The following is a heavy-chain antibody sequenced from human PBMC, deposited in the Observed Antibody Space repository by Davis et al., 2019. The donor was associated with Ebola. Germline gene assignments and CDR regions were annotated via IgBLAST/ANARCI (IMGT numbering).Heavy chain of an antibody. D-gene: IGHD4-23*01. V-gene: IGHV4-59*01. CDR3: ARDIYGGNGPLDY. CDR2: IYYSGST. Sequence: MPSETLSLTCAVYGGSFSGYYWSWIRQPPGKGLEWIGYIYYSGSTNYNPSLKSRVTISVDTSKNQFSLKLSSVTAADTAVYYCARDIYGGNGPLDYWGQGTLVTVSS. CDR1: GGSFSGYY. J-gene: IGHJ4*02.